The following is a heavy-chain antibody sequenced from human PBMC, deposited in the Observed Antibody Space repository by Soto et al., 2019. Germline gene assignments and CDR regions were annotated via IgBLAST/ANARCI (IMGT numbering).Heavy chain of an antibody. CDR2: IYYSGST. D-gene: IGHD3-10*01. V-gene: IGHV4-59*08. J-gene: IGHJ3*02. CDR1: GGSISGYY. CDR3: ERPSGSVFDI. Sequence: SETLSLTCTVSGGSISGYYWSWIRQPPGKGLEWIGYIYYSGSTNYNPSLKSRVTISVDTSKNQFSLKLSSVTAADTAVYYCERPSGSVFDIWAQRTTLPVSS.